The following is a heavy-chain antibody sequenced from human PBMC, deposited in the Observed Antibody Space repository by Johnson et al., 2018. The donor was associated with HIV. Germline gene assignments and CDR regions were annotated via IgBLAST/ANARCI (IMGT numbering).Heavy chain of an antibody. CDR2: ISWNSGSI. CDR1: GFTFDDYA. Sequence: VQLVESGGGLVQPGRSLRLSCAASGFTFDDYAMHWVRQAPGKGLEWVSGISWNSGSIGYADSVKGRFTISRANAKNSLYLQMNSLRAEDTALYYCAKARRIAAAGSLNDAFDIWGQGTMVTVSS. D-gene: IGHD6-13*01. CDR3: AKARRIAAAGSLNDAFDI. V-gene: IGHV3-9*01. J-gene: IGHJ3*02.